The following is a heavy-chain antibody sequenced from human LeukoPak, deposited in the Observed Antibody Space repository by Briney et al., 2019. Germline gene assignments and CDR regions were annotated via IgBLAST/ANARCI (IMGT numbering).Heavy chain of an antibody. Sequence: GGSLRLSCAASGLTFSGSTIHWVRQASGKGLEWVGRIRTNPNNYATAYGTSVKGRFALSRDDSRNTAYLQMNSLKTEDTAVYYCIRGAVSGSYSGLDVWGQGTTVTVSS. D-gene: IGHD1-26*01. CDR3: IRGAVSGSYSGLDV. CDR2: IRTNPNNYAT. J-gene: IGHJ6*02. V-gene: IGHV3-73*01. CDR1: GLTFSGST.